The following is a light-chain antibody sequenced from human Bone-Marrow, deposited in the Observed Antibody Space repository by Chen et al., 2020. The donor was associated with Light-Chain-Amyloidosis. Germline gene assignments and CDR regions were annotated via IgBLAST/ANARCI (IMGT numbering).Light chain of an antibody. V-gene: IGLV5-45*02. Sequence: QAVLTQPSSLSASPGASASLTCTFRSDINVGSYRIYWYQQKPGSPPQYLLRFKSDSEDQRGSGVPSRFSGSRDVSANAGILLISGLQPEDEADYYCMIWHSTAWVFGGGTKLTVL. CDR1: SDINVGSYR. J-gene: IGLJ3*02. CDR2: FKSDSED. CDR3: MIWHSTAWV.